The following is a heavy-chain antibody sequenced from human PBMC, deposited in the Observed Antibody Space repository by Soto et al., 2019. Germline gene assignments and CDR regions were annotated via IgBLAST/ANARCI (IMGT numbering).Heavy chain of an antibody. V-gene: IGHV3-30*03. CDR1: GFTFSSDG. CDR2: ISPDGTNE. D-gene: IGHD1-1*01. J-gene: IGHJ4*02. CDR3: TRGGTPYFDY. Sequence: QVRLVESGGGVVQPGTSLRLSCVASGFTFSSDGMVWVRQAPGKGLEWVITISPDGTNEHYADSVKGRFTVSRDNSKNTLYLQMDSLRDEDTAVYYCTRGGTPYFDYWGQGTLVTVSS.